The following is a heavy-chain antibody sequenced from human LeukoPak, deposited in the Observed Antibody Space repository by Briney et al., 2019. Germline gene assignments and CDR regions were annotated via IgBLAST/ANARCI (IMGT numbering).Heavy chain of an antibody. CDR2: ISRGGST. CDR3: ARGSDVYYFDY. V-gene: IGHV3-53*01. J-gene: IGHJ4*02. CDR1: GFTVSSSY. Sequence: GGSLRLSCAASGFTVSSSYMNWVRQAPGKGLEWVSVISRGGSTYYADSVKGRFTISRDSSENTLYLQMDSLRAEDTAVYYCARGSDVYYFDYWGQGAPVTVSS.